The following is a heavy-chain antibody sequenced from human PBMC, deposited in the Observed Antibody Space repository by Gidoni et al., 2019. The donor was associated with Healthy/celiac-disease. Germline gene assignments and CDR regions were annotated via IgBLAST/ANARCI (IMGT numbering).Heavy chain of an antibody. CDR1: GGTFSSYA. Sequence: QVQLVQSGAEVKKPGSSVKVSCKASGGTFSSYAISWVRQAPGQGLEWMGRIIPILGIANYAQKFQGRVTITADKSTSTAYMELSSLRSEDTAVYYCARSGSSAAGTGMDVWGQGTTVTVSS. CDR2: IIPILGIA. CDR3: ARSGSSAAGTGMDV. V-gene: IGHV1-69*04. D-gene: IGHD6-13*01. J-gene: IGHJ6*02.